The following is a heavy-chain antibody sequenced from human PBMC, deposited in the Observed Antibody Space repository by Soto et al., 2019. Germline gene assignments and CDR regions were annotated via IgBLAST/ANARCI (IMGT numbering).Heavy chain of an antibody. V-gene: IGHV4-31*03. CDR2: IYYSGST. D-gene: IGHD2-15*01. CDR3: ARVFGGYCSGGSCYPYYFDY. J-gene: IGHJ4*02. Sequence: QVQLQESGPGLVKPSQTLSLTCTVSGGSISSGGYYWSWIRQHPGKGLEWIGYIYYSGSTYYNPSLKSRVTISVDTSKNQFSLKLSSVTAADTAVYYCARVFGGYCSGGSCYPYYFDYWGQGTLVTVSS. CDR1: GGSISSGGYY.